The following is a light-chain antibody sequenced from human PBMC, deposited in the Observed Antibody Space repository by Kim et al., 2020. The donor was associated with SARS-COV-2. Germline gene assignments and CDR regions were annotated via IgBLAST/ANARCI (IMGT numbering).Light chain of an antibody. Sequence: AAVGDRVTITCRTSQDITRYLACYQQKPGRAPKLLIYSASTLQSGVPSRFSGSESGTDFTLTISSLQPEDFATYYCQQLNDFPHTFGQGTKVDIK. CDR1: QDITRY. CDR3: QQLNDFPHT. V-gene: IGKV1-9*01. CDR2: SAS. J-gene: IGKJ1*01.